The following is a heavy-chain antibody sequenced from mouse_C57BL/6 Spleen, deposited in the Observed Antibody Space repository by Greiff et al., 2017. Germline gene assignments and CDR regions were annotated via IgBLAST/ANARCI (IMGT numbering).Heavy chain of an antibody. Sequence: VQLQQSGAELMKPGASVKLSCKATGYTFTGYWIEWVKQRPGHGLEWIGEILPGSGSTNYNEKFKGKATFTADTSSNTAYMQLSSLTTEDSAIYYCARFSIYYDYVRNYYAMDYWGQGTSVTVSS. CDR2: ILPGSGST. CDR3: ARFSIYYDYVRNYYAMDY. D-gene: IGHD2-4*01. CDR1: GYTFTGYW. J-gene: IGHJ4*01. V-gene: IGHV1-9*01.